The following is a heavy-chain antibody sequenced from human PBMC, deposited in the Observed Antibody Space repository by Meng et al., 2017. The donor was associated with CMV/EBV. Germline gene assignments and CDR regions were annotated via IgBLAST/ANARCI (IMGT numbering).Heavy chain of an antibody. CDR2: INPSGGST. Sequence: ASVKVSCKASGYTFTSYYMHWVRQAPGQGLEWMGIINPSGGSTSYAQKFQGRVTMTRDTSTSTVYMELSSLRSEDTAVYYCARERVNWNYDQGFDPWGQGTLVTVSS. CDR1: GYTFTSYY. D-gene: IGHD1-7*01. J-gene: IGHJ5*02. CDR3: ARERVNWNYDQGFDP. V-gene: IGHV1-46*01.